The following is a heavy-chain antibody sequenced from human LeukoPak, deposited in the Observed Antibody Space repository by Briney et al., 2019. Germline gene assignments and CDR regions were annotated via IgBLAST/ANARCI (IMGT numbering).Heavy chain of an antibody. CDR3: ARDFSIGAADYYFDY. V-gene: IGHV3-30-3*01. CDR1: GFTFSSYA. J-gene: IGHJ4*02. CDR2: ISYDGSDK. D-gene: IGHD6-13*01. Sequence: GGSLRLSCAASGFTFSSYAMHWVRRAPGKGLEWVAVISYDGSDKYYADSVKGRFTISRDNSKNTLYLQMNTLRAEDTAMYYCARDFSIGAADYYFDYWGQGTLVTVSS.